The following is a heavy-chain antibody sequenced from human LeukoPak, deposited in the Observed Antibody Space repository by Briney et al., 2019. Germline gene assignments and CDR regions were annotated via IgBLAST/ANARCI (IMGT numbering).Heavy chain of an antibody. J-gene: IGHJ5*01. CDR3: ARDRRVGGSPSWFDS. Sequence: SETLFLTCTVSGGSISSYYWSWIRQPAGKGLEWIGRIYSIGSTNYNPFLKSRVTMSVDTSKNQFSLKVRSVTAADTAVYYCARDRRVGGSPSWFDSWGQGTLVTVSS. V-gene: IGHV4-4*07. D-gene: IGHD1-26*01. CDR2: IYSIGST. CDR1: GGSISSYY.